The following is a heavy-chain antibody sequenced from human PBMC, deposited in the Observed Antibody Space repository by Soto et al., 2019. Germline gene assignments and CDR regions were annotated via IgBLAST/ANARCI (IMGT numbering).Heavy chain of an antibody. CDR2: IFHSGNT. V-gene: IGHV4-30-2*01. CDR3: ARIDVDTTIDTVIAFDI. Sequence: QLQLQESGSGLVKPSQTLSLTCAVSGGSISSGGSSWSWIRQPQGKGMESIGYIFHSGNTYYNPYINGRSTISVDRSKNQLSLNLSSVTAADTAGYSFARIDVDTTIDTVIAFDIWGQGTMVIVS. J-gene: IGHJ3*02. D-gene: IGHD5-18*01. CDR1: GGSISSGGSS.